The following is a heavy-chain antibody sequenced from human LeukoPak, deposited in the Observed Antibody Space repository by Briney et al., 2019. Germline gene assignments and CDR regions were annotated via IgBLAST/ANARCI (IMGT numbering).Heavy chain of an antibody. J-gene: IGHJ4*02. CDR2: ISYDGSNK. V-gene: IGHV3-30*04. CDR1: GFTFSSYA. Sequence: GGSLRLSCAASGFTFSSYAMHWVRQAPGKGLEWVAVISYDGSNKYYADSVKGRFTISRDNSKNTLYLQMNSLRAEDTALYYCAKDFKSGYYYDSSGLRHFDYWGQGTLVTVSS. CDR3: AKDFKSGYYYDSSGLRHFDY. D-gene: IGHD3-22*01.